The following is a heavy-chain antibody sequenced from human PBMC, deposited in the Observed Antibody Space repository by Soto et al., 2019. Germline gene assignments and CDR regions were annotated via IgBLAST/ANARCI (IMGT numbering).Heavy chain of an antibody. CDR1: GFPFSSYA. CDR2: ISGGGNDR. J-gene: IGHJ4*02. D-gene: IGHD3-3*01. Sequence: PGVSLRLSCAASGFPFSSYAMSWVRQTPEKGLEWVAAISGGGNDRYYADFVQGRFTLSRDNSRNILYLQIHSLRAEDTAMYFCGRRLFRVAPDKGLFDYWGEETKVTVPP. CDR3: GRRLFRVAPDKGLFDY. V-gene: IGHV3-23*01.